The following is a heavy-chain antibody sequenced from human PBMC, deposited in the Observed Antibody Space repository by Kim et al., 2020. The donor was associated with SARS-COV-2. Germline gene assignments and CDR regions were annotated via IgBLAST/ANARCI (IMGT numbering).Heavy chain of an antibody. Sequence: TYHAEPVHGRFTNNRDNSKNSLELPMNSLRTEDTALYYCAKEGVYGSFDYWGQGTLVTVSS. D-gene: IGHD4-17*01. CDR2: T. CDR3: AKEGVYGSFDY. J-gene: IGHJ4*02. V-gene: IGHV3-43*01.